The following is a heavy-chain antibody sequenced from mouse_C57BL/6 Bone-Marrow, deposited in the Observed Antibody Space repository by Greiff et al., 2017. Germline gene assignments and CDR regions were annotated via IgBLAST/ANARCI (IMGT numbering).Heavy chain of an antibody. CDR3: DCDGGWYVDV. V-gene: IGHV2-2*01. Sequence: VKLVESGPGLVQPSQSLSITCTVSGFLLTSYGVHWVRQSPGKGLEWLGVIWSGGSTDYNAAFISRLSISKDNSKSQVFCKMNSLQADDTAIYYYDCDGGWYVDVWGTGTTVTVSS. D-gene: IGHD1-2*01. J-gene: IGHJ1*03. CDR2: IWSGGST. CDR1: GFLLTSYG.